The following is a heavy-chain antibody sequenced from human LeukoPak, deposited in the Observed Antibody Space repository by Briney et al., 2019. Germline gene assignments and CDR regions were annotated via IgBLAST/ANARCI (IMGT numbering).Heavy chain of an antibody. CDR2: ISNSGRTI. V-gene: IGHV3-11*01. CDR3: ATSQDVAAGDDY. Sequence: GGSLRLSCAASGLAFTDSYMSWIRQAPGKGLEWVSYISNSGRTIYYADSVKGRFTISRDNAKNSLYLQMDSLRAEDTAVYYCATSQDVAAGDDYWGQGTLVTVSS. CDR1: GLAFTDSY. D-gene: IGHD6-25*01. J-gene: IGHJ4*02.